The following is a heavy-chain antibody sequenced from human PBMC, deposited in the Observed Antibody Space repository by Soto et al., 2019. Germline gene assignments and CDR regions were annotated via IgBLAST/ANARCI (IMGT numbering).Heavy chain of an antibody. CDR2: MYKTGST. CDR1: GGSISGYY. D-gene: IGHD2-21*02. J-gene: IGHJ6*02. Sequence: PSETLSLTCTVSGGSISGYYWSWIRQPPGKGLEWIGYMYKTGSTVYNPPFKSRVTISVDTSKNQFSLKLNSVTAADTAVYYCARDLWGYCGTDCYPLDVWGQGTTVTV. V-gene: IGHV4-59*01. CDR3: ARDLWGYCGTDCYPLDV.